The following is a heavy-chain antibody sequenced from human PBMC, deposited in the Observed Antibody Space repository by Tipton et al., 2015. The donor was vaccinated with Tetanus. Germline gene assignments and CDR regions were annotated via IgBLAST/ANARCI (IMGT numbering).Heavy chain of an antibody. V-gene: IGHV4-59*12. CDR3: ARGKHTVTFDY. J-gene: IGHJ4*02. D-gene: IGHD4-17*01. Sequence: TLSLTCTVSGGSISSFHWSWIRQPPGKGLEWIGYIYNIGTTKYNPSLKSRVTILLDMPKNQFSLKLSSVTAADTAVYYCARGKHTVTFDYWGQGTLVTVSS. CDR1: GGSISSFH. CDR2: IYNIGTT.